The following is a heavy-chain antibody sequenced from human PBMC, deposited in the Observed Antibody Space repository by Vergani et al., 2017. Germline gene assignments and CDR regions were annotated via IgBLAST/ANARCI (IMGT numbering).Heavy chain of an antibody. CDR3: ARGNYYVSGTYVDP. Sequence: ELQLVESGGGLVQPGGSLRLSCAASGSTVSGNYMTWVRQAPGKGLEWVSHIHSGDETYNADSVKGRVTISRHTSKNTLHLQINNLRVEDTAVYYCARGNYYVSGTYVDPWGQGTLFTVAS. CDR1: GSTVSGNY. V-gene: IGHV3-66*02. D-gene: IGHD3-10*01. J-gene: IGHJ5*02. CDR2: IHSGDET.